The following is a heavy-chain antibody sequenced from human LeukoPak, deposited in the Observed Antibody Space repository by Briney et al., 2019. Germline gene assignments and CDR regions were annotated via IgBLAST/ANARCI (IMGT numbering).Heavy chain of an antibody. D-gene: IGHD6-19*01. CDR1: GFTVSTYW. CDR3: VRDISGWYGY. CDR2: IKQDGSEK. V-gene: IGHV3-7*01. J-gene: IGHJ4*02. Sequence: GGSLRLSCAVSGFTVSTYWMTWVRQAPGKGLEWVANIKQDGSEKYYVDSVKGRFTISRDNAKNSLYLQMNSLRAEDTAVYYCVRDISGWYGYWGQGTLVTVSS.